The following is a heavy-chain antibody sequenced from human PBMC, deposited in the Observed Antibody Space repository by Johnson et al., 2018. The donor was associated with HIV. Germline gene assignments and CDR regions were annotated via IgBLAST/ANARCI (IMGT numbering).Heavy chain of an antibody. CDR1: GFTVSSNY. D-gene: IGHD2/OR15-2a*01. CDR2: IYSGDTT. CDR3: ARDRRNLRDQDAFDI. J-gene: IGHJ3*02. V-gene: IGHV3-66*01. Sequence: VQLVESGGGVVQPGGSLRLSCAASGFTVSSNYMSWVRQAPGKGLEWVSVIYSGDTTYSVDSVKGRLTISRDNSKNTLYLQMNSLRAEDTAVYYCARDRRNLRDQDAFDIWGQGTMVTVSS.